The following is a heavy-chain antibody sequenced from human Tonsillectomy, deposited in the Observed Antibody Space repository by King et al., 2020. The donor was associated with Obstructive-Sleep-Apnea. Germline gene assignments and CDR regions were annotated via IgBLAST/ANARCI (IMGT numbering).Heavy chain of an antibody. CDR2: ISHIGGT. D-gene: IGHD5-12*01. Sequence: VQLQQWGEGLLKPSETLSLTCAVYGGSFSDYYWTWIRQPPGKGLEWIGEISHIGGTDYNPSLKSRVTVSIDTSMNQFSLRLSSVTAADTAIYYCARSIGPTILFDYWGQGTLVTVSS. CDR1: GGSFSDYY. J-gene: IGHJ4*02. V-gene: IGHV4-34*01. CDR3: ARSIGPTILFDY.